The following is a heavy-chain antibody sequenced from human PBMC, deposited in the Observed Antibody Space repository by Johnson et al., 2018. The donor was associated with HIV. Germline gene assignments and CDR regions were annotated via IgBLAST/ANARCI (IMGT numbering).Heavy chain of an antibody. Sequence: QVQLVESGGGVVQPGGSLRLSCAASGFSFDDYGMSWVRQAPGKGLEWVSYISSSGSTIYYADSVKGRFTISRDNAKNSLYLQMNSLRDEDTAVYYCARDSTPWGGDSVAYSFDIWGQGRMVTVSS. CDR1: GFSFDDYG. D-gene: IGHD4-17*01. J-gene: IGHJ3*02. V-gene: IGHV3-11*04. CDR3: ARDSTPWGGDSVAYSFDI. CDR2: ISSSGSTI.